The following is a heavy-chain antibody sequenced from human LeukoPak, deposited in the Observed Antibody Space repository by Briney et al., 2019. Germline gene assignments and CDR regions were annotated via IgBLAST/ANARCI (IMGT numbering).Heavy chain of an antibody. J-gene: IGHJ4*02. V-gene: IGHV1-18*01. Sequence: ASVKVSCKASGYTFSSYGISWVRQAPGQGLEWMGWISAYNGNTDYAQKLQGRVTMTTDTSTSTAYMELRSLRSDDTAVYYCARENDEYYFDYWGQGTLVTVSS. CDR1: GYTFSSYG. D-gene: IGHD3-16*01. CDR3: ARENDEYYFDY. CDR2: ISAYNGNT.